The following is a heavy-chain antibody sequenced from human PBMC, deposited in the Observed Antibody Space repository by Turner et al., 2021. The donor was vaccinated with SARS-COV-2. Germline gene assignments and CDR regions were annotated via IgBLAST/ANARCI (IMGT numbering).Heavy chain of an antibody. CDR3: TTRSGSFDY. CDR1: GLTFNNAW. CDR2: IKSKTDGGTT. Sequence: EVQLVESGGGLVKRGGSLLLSCAVSGLTFNNAWMNWVRQAPGKGLEWVGRIKSKTDGGTTDYAAPVKDRFTISRDDSKNTMYLQMSSLKTEDTALYYCTTRSGSFDYWGQGTLVTVSS. J-gene: IGHJ4*02. D-gene: IGHD1-26*01. V-gene: IGHV3-15*01.